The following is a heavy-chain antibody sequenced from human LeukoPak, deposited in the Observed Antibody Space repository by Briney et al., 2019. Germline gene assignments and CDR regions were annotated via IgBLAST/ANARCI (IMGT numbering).Heavy chain of an antibody. CDR2: ISSSSSYI. V-gene: IGHV3-21*01. CDR3: ARTTVVTLIDY. CDR1: GFTSSGSS. J-gene: IGHJ4*02. Sequence: PGGSLRLSCAASGFTSSGSSMSWVRQAPGKGLEWVSSISSSSSYIYYADSVKGRFTVSRDNAKNSLYLLMNSLRAEDTAVYYCARTTVVTLIDYWGQGTLVTVSS. D-gene: IGHD4-23*01.